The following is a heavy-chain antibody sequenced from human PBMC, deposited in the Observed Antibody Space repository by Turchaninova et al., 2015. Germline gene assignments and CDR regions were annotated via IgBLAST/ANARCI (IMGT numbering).Heavy chain of an antibody. V-gene: IGHV6-1*01. CDR2: TYYKSKSYK. CDR3: ARDLSAKLDF. J-gene: IGHJ4*02. Sequence: QVQLQQSGPGLAKPSQTLSLTCAISGDSVSSTSDAWNWVRQSQSRGLGGRGRTYYKSKSYKDYAVSLIGRITIDPDTSTNHFSLQLTSVTPDDTAVDYLARDLSAKLDFWGQGALVTVSS. D-gene: IGHD6-25*01. CDR1: GDSVSSTSDA.